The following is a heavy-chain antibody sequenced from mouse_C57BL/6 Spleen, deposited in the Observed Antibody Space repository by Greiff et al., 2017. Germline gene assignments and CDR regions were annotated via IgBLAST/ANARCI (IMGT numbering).Heavy chain of an antibody. V-gene: IGHV1-18*01. CDR2: INPNNGGT. J-gene: IGHJ4*01. Sequence: EVQLQQSGPELVKPGASVKIPCTASGYTFTDYNMDWVKQSNGKSLEWIGDINPNNGGTIYDQKFKGKATLTVDKSSSTAYMELRSLTSEDTAVYYCAREGAYSNYAMDYWGQGPSVTVSS. CDR1: GYTFTDYN. CDR3: AREGAYSNYAMDY. D-gene: IGHD2-5*01.